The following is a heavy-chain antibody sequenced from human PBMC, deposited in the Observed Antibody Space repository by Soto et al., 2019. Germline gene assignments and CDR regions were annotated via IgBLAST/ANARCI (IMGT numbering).Heavy chain of an antibody. Sequence: QVQLVESGGGVVQPGRSLRLSCAASGFTFSDYGIHWVRQAPGKGLEWVAVISFDGSNKYFADSVKGRFTISRDNSQNTLYLQMNSLRAEDTAVYHCARQVLPQINGFDNWGQGTMVNVSS. J-gene: IGHJ3*02. V-gene: IGHV3-30*03. CDR2: ISFDGSNK. CDR1: GFTFSDYG. CDR3: ARQVLPQINGFDN. D-gene: IGHD2-15*01.